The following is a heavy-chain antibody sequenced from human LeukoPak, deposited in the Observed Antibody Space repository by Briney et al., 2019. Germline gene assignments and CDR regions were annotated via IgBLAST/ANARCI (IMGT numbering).Heavy chain of an antibody. D-gene: IGHD2-2*03. CDR3: ARGGYCSTTSCYFRTATFDY. CDR1: GYTFTSYG. J-gene: IGHJ4*02. CDR2: ISGYNGNT. V-gene: IGHV1-18*01. Sequence: ASVKVSYKAPGYTFTSYGISWVRQAPGQGLEWMGWISGYNGNTNYAQKLQGRVTMTTDTSTSTAYMDLRSLRSDDTAVYYCARGGYCSTTSCYFRTATFDYWGRGTLVTVSS.